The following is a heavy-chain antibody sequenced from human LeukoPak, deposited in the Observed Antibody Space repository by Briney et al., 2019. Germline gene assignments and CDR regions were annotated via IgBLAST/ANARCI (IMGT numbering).Heavy chain of an antibody. J-gene: IGHJ4*02. CDR2: ISSSSSYM. Sequence: AGGSLRLSCAASGFTFGSYSMNWVRQAPGKGLEWVSSISSSSSYMYYADSVKGRFTIPRDNAKNSLYLQMNSLRAEDTAVYYCARSGYSSSWYALDYWGQGTLVTVSS. V-gene: IGHV3-21*01. D-gene: IGHD6-13*01. CDR1: GFTFGSYS. CDR3: ARSGYSSSWYALDY.